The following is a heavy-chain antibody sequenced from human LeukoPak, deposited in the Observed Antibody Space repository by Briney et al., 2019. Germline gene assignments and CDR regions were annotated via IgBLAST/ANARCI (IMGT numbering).Heavy chain of an antibody. Sequence: GGSLGLSCAASEFTFSSYAMHWVRQAPGKGLEWVAVISYDGSNKYYADSVKGRFTISRDNSKNTLYLQMNSLRAEDTAVYYCARGDNIVVVPAAPDYWGQGTLVTVSS. J-gene: IGHJ4*02. D-gene: IGHD2-2*01. CDR2: ISYDGSNK. CDR1: EFTFSSYA. CDR3: ARGDNIVVVPAAPDY. V-gene: IGHV3-30*04.